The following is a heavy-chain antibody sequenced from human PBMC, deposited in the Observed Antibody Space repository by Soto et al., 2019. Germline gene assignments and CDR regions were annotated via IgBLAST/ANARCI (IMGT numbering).Heavy chain of an antibody. V-gene: IGHV1-69*08. CDR2: INPILGTA. D-gene: IGHD1-26*01. CDR3: ARWGSGSYYGY. J-gene: IGHJ4*02. Sequence: QVQLVQSGAEVKKPGSSVKVSCKASGGTFSSYTINWVRQAPGQGLEWMGRINPILGTANYGQKFQGRVTITAEKSTSAADMEVSSLRSEDTAVYYCARWGSGSYYGYWGQGTLVTVSS. CDR1: GGTFSSYT.